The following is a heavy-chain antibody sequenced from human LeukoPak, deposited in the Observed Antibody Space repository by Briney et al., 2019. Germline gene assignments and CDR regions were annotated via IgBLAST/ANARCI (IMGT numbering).Heavy chain of an antibody. CDR2: IDGDGSST. CDR3: TKDGKYCSSSGCFAQADY. Sequence: PGGSLRLSCEGSGFTWSSYCMHWVRQAPGKGLVWVSRIDGDGSSTDYADSVKGRFTISRDNAKNTLYLQMNSLRAEDTAVYYCTKDGKYCSSSGCFAQADYWGQGTLVTVSS. CDR1: GFTWSSYC. V-gene: IGHV3-74*01. J-gene: IGHJ4*02. D-gene: IGHD2-2*01.